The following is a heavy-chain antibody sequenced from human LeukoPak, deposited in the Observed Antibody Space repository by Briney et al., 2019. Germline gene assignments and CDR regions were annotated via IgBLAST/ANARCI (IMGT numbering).Heavy chain of an antibody. D-gene: IGHD6-13*01. V-gene: IGHV3-23*01. J-gene: IGHJ4*02. CDR3: AKDIAAADWFDY. CDR2: ISGSGGST. Sequence: GGSLRLSCAPSGFTFSSYAMSWVRQAPGKGLEWVSAISGSGGSTYYADSVKGRFTISRDNSKNTLYLQMNSLRAEDTAVYYCAKDIAAADWFDYWGQGTLVTVSS. CDR1: GFTFSSYA.